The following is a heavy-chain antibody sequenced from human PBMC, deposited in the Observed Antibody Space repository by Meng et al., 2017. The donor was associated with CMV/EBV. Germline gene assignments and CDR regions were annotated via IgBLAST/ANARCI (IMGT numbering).Heavy chain of an antibody. D-gene: IGHD2-2*01. Sequence: CAASGFTFSSYLMHWVRQAPGKGLVWVSRINSDGSSTSYADSVKDRFTISRDNAKNTLYLQMNSLRAEDTAVYYCARDKGSTGPPFDYWGQGTLVTVSS. CDR3: ARDKGSTGPPFDY. CDR1: GFTFSSYL. CDR2: INSDGSST. J-gene: IGHJ4*02. V-gene: IGHV3-74*01.